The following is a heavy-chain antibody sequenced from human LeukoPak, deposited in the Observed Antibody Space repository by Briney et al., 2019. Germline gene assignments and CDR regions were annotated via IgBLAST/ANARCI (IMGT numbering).Heavy chain of an antibody. J-gene: IGHJ3*02. CDR2: IFCSGST. CDR3: ARVLEILDAFDI. V-gene: IGHV4-39*07. D-gene: IGHD2/OR15-2a*01. Sequence: SETLSLTCTVSGGSISSRSYNWVWIRQPPGKGLEWIGNIFCSGSTYYAPSLKSRLTISIDTSKNHFSLKLSSVTAADTAVYYCARVLEILDAFDIWGQGTMVTVSS. CDR1: GGSISSRSYN.